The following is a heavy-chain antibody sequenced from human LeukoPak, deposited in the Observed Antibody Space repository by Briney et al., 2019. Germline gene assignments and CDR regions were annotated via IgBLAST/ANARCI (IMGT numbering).Heavy chain of an antibody. Sequence: ASVTVSCKASGYTFTGYYMHWVRQAPGQGLEWMGWINPNSGATNYAQKFQGRVTMTRDTSISTAYMELSSLRSEDTAVYYCARASRGYSGSGTYLYYFDHWGQGTLVTVSS. CDR1: GYTFTGYY. J-gene: IGHJ4*02. CDR3: ARASRGYSGSGTYLYYFDH. D-gene: IGHD3-10*01. CDR2: INPNSGAT. V-gene: IGHV1-2*02.